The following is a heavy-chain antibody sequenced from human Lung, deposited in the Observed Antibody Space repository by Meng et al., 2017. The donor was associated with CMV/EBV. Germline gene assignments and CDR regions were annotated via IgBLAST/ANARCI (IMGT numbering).Heavy chain of an antibody. V-gene: IGHV3-30*02. CDR3: AKDVDQ. CDR2: IEFDGGDK. CDR1: GFTFSSDG. J-gene: IGHJ4*02. Sequence: QVQLVESGGGVVQPGGSLRLSCAASGFTFSSDGMHWVRQAPGRGPEWVAFIEFDGGDKYYADSVKGRFTISRDNSKNTMYLQMNSLKVEDTALYYCAKDVDQWGQGTLGTVSS. D-gene: IGHD2-21*01.